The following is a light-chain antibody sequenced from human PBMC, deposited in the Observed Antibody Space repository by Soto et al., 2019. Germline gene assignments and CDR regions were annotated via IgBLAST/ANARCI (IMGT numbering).Light chain of an antibody. J-gene: IGKJ4*01. Sequence: DIPMTQSPSSLSASVGDRVTITCRASQSISSYLNWYQQKPGKAPKLLIYAASSLQSGVPSRFSGSGSGTDFTLTITSLQPDDTAIYYCQQARSFPLTFGGGTKVEIK. CDR1: QSISSY. CDR3: QQARSFPLT. CDR2: AAS. V-gene: IGKV1-39*01.